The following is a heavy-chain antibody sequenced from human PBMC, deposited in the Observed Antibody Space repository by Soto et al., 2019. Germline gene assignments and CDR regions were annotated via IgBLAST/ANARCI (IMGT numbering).Heavy chain of an antibody. CDR3: ARDQELDIGSGSYSPLLDY. CDR2: INPNSGGT. Sequence: GASVKVSCKASGYTFTGYYMHWVRQAPGQGLEWMGWINPNSGGTNYAQKFQGWVTMTRDTSISTAYMELSRLRSDDTAVYYCARDQELDIGSGSYSPLLDYWGQGTLVTVSS. D-gene: IGHD3-10*01. CDR1: GYTFTGYY. J-gene: IGHJ4*02. V-gene: IGHV1-2*04.